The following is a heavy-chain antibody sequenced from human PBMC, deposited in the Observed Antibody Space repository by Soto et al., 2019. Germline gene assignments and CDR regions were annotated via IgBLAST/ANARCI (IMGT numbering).Heavy chain of an antibody. D-gene: IGHD5-12*01. CDR3: AGDRGDIAGQLGY. V-gene: IGHV3-30-3*01. CDR1: GFTFGRFA. CDR2: ISFHGNTK. Sequence: WGSLRLSCAASGFTFGRFAMHWVRQAPGKGLEWVAGISFHGNTKHYSDSVKGRFTISRDNSRNTLYLQMNALRVEDTALYYCAGDRGDIAGQLGYWGQGTQVTVSS. J-gene: IGHJ4*02.